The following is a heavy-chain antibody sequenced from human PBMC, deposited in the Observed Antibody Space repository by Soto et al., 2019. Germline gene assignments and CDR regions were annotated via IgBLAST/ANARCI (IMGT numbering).Heavy chain of an antibody. D-gene: IGHD3-16*01. J-gene: IGHJ6*02. CDR2: ISGSGGNT. CDR3: AKGLRRLLRTQYYYGLDV. Sequence: GGSLRLSCAASGFTFSPYAMTWVRQAPGKGLEWVSSISGSGGNTNYADSVKGRFTVSRDNSKRALSLQMNSLTEEDTAIYYCAKGLRRLLRTQYYYGLDVWGRGTTVTVSS. CDR1: GFTFSPYA. V-gene: IGHV3-23*01.